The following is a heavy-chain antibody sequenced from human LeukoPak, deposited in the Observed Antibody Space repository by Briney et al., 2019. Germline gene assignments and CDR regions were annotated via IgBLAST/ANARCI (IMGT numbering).Heavy chain of an antibody. CDR3: AREGKDIVVVPAANYYYYYYMDV. D-gene: IGHD2-2*01. CDR2: IYYSGGP. CDR1: GGSISSYH. V-gene: IGHV4-59*01. Sequence: SETPSPTCPVPGGSISSYHWSWIRPPPRKGQGWIWVIYYSGGPNYNPSLKSRVTISVDTSKNQFSLKLSSVTAADTAVYYCAREGKDIVVVPAANYYYYYYMDVWGKGTTVTISS. J-gene: IGHJ6*03.